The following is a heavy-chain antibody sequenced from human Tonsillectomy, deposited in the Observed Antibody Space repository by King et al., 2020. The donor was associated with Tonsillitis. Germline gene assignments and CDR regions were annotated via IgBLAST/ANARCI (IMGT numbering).Heavy chain of an antibody. Sequence: QLQESGPGLVKPSETLSLTCAVSGGSISGYYWSWIRQPPGKGLEWIGYIYYSGSTNYKSSLESRVTISVDTSKNQFSLKLSSVTAADTAVYYCARLGWSVGMLRGRPYNWFDPWGQGTLVIVS. CDR3: ARLGWSVGMLRGRPYNWFDP. CDR1: GGSISGYY. J-gene: IGHJ5*02. D-gene: IGHD3-10*01. V-gene: IGHV4-59*08. CDR2: IYYSGST.